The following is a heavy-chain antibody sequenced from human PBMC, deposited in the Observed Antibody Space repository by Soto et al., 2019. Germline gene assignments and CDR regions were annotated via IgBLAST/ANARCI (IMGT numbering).Heavy chain of an antibody. D-gene: IGHD6-13*01. V-gene: IGHV4-30-4*01. CDR2: IYYSGST. CDR3: ARDGIAPESFDY. J-gene: IGHJ4*02. CDR1: GGSISSGDYY. Sequence: SSETLSLTCTVSGGSISSGDYYWSWIRQPPGKGLEWIGYIYYSGSTYYNPSLKSRVTISVDTSKNQFSLKLSSVTAADTAVYYCARDGIAPESFDYWGQGTLVTVSS.